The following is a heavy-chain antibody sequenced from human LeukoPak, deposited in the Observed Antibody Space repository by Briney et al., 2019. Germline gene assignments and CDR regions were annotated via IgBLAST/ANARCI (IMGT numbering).Heavy chain of an antibody. CDR3: ARHGGTSFFFDY. CDR1: GGSISSHY. CDR2: IYHSGST. J-gene: IGHJ4*02. D-gene: IGHD4-23*01. V-gene: IGHV4-59*11. Sequence: PSETLSLTCTVSGGSISSHYWSWIRQTPGKRPEWIGYIYHSGSTSYNPSLKSRVTISLDMSKNQFSLKLSSVTAADTAVYYCARHGGTSFFFDYWGQGTLVTVSA.